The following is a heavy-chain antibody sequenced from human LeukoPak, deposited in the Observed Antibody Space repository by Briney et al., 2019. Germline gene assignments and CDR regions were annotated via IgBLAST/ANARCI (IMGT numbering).Heavy chain of an antibody. CDR3: ARWVHYYDSSGYDY. D-gene: IGHD3-22*01. CDR1: GYTFTSYY. V-gene: IGHV1-2*04. J-gene: IGHJ4*02. Sequence: ASVKVSCKASGYTFTSYYMHWVRQAPGQGLEWMGWINPNSGGTNYAQKFQGWVTMTRDTSISTAYMELSRLRSDDTAVYYCARWVHYYDSSGYDYWGQGTLVTVSS. CDR2: INPNSGGT.